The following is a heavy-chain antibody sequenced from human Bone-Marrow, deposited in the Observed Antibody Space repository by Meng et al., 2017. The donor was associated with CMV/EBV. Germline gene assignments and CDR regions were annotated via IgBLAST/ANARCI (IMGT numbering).Heavy chain of an antibody. V-gene: IGHV3-7*01. J-gene: IGHJ4*02. CDR1: GFTFSSYW. Sequence: GESLKISCAASGFTFSSYWMSWVRQAPGKGLEWVANIKQDGSNKYYADSVKGRFTISRDNSKNTLYLQMNSLRAEDTAVYYCAKDTNGNLDYWGQGTLVTVSS. CDR3: AKDTNGNLDY. CDR2: IKQDGSNK. D-gene: IGHD4-23*01.